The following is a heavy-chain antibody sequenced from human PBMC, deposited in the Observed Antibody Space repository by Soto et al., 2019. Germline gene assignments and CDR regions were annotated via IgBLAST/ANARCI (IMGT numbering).Heavy chain of an antibody. CDR1: GGSTSSSDW. D-gene: IGHD1-26*01. J-gene: IGHJ4*02. Sequence: QVHLQESGPGLVKPSETLSLTCAISGGSTSSSDWWTWVRQPPGEGLEWIGEIHRDGVTNYNSSLKSRLTISLDQSRTQCSLSLTSVTAADAAVYFCAGRPEIHPRWGQGILVPVSS. CDR2: IHRDGVT. V-gene: IGHV4-4*02. CDR3: AGRPEIHPR.